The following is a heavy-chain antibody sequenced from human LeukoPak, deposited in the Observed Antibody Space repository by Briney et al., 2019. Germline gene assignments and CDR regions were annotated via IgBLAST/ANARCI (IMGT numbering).Heavy chain of an antibody. D-gene: IGHD2-2*01. Sequence: ASVKASCKASGYTFTSYYMHWVRQAPGQGLEWMGIINPSGGSTSYAQKFQGRVTMTRDTSTSTVYMELSSLRSEDTAVYYCARGGEWDIVVVPAAQNWFDPWGQGTLVTVSS. V-gene: IGHV1-46*01. CDR3: ARGGEWDIVVVPAAQNWFDP. CDR2: INPSGGST. CDR1: GYTFTSYY. J-gene: IGHJ5*02.